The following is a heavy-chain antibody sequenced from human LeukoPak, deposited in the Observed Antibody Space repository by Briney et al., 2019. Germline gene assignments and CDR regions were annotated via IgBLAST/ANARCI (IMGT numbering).Heavy chain of an antibody. CDR2: IIPIFGTA. J-gene: IGHJ4*02. V-gene: IGHV1-69*06. CDR3: AKDGMYSSSSSYYFDY. CDR1: GGTFSSYA. D-gene: IGHD6-6*01. Sequence: ASVEVSCKASGGTFSSYAISWVRQAPGQGLEWMGGIIPIFGTANYAQKFQGRVTITADKSTSTAYMELSSLRSEDTAVYYCAKDGMYSSSSSYYFDYWGQGTLVTVSS.